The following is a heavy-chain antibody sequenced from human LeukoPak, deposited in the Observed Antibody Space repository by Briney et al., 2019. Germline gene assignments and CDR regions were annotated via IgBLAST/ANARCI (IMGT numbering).Heavy chain of an antibody. D-gene: IGHD3-22*01. J-gene: IGHJ4*02. CDR3: ARGRLVLGTTMIVDVGFDY. CDR2: IIPIFGTA. CDR1: GGTFSSDA. Sequence: ASVKVSCKASGGTFSSDAISWVRQAPGQGLEWMGGIIPIFGTANYAQKVQGRVTITTDESTSTAYMELSSLRSEDTAVYYCARGRLVLGTTMIVDVGFDYWGQGTLVTVSS. V-gene: IGHV1-69*05.